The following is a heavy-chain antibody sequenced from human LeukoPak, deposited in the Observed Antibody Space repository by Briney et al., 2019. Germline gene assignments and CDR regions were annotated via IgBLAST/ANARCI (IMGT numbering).Heavy chain of an antibody. CDR2: IHYSGST. CDR3: AREYSSFDY. D-gene: IGHD6-13*01. J-gene: IGHJ4*02. V-gene: IGHV4-61*01. Sequence: SETLSLTCTVSGYSISSISRTYYWSWIRQSPGEGLEWIGYIHYSGSTDYNPSLRSRVSISVGTSKNQLFLTLTSATAADTAVYYCAREYSSFDYWGQGILVTVSS. CDR1: GYSISSISRTYY.